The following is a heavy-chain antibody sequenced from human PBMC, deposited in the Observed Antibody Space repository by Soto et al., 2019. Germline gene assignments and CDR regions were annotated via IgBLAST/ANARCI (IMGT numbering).Heavy chain of an antibody. J-gene: IGHJ5*02. CDR3: ASLSGIPMVRGVRGGFDP. V-gene: IGHV1-69*06. CDR1: GGTFSSYV. CDR2: IIPIFGTA. D-gene: IGHD3-10*01. Sequence: QVQLVQSGAEVKKPGSSVKVSCKASGGTFSSYVISWVRQAPGQVLEWMGGIIPIFGTANYAQKFQGRVTITADKSTSTAYMELSSLRSEDTAVYYCASLSGIPMVRGVRGGFDPWGQGTLVTVSS.